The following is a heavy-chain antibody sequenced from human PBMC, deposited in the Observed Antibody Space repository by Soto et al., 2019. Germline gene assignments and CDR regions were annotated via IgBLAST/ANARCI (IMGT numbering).Heavy chain of an antibody. CDR1: GFTFSTYT. Sequence: GGSLRLSCAASGFTFSTYTMSWVRRAPGKGLEWVSAITYDGSNKYYADSVKGRFTISRDNSKNTLYLQMNSLRAEDTAVYYCARDSPFAGSSWFDYWGQGTLVTVSS. D-gene: IGHD6-13*01. CDR3: ARDSPFAGSSWFDY. CDR2: ITYDGSNK. V-gene: IGHV3-30-3*01. J-gene: IGHJ4*02.